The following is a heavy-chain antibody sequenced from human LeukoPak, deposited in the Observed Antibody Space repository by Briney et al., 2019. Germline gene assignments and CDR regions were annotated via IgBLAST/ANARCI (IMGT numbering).Heavy chain of an antibody. D-gene: IGHD3-9*01. CDR1: DFSLSTPGMG. CDR2: IYYNDEK. J-gene: IGHJ4*02. CDR3: AHLVVTIDWRSYFDY. V-gene: IGHV2-5*01. Sequence: SGPTLANPTQTLTLTCTFSDFSLSTPGMGVGWIRQPPGKAPEWLVMIYYNDEKRYSPSLRSRLTITKDTSKNQVVLTMTNVDVVDTATYYCAHLVVTIDWRSYFDYWGQGILVTVSS.